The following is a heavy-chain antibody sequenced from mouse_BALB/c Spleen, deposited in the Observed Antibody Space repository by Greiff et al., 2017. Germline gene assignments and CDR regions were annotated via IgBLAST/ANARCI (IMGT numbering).Heavy chain of an antibody. CDR2: IWAGGST. J-gene: IGHJ3*01. CDR1: GFSLTSYG. Sequence: QVHVKQSGPGLVAPSQSLSLTCTVSGFSLTSYGVHWVRQPPGKGLEWLGVIWAGGSTNYYSALMSRLSISTDNSKSHVFLQMTSLRTDDTAMYYCAIFGSNFAYWGQGTLVTVSA. V-gene: IGHV2-9*02. CDR3: AIFGSNFAY. D-gene: IGHD1-1*01.